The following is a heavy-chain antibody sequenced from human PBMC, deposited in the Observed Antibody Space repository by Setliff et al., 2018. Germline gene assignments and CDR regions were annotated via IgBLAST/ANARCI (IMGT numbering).Heavy chain of an antibody. CDR2: IYYSGST. J-gene: IGHJ4*02. D-gene: IGHD3-3*01. CDR1: GGSISSSSYY. Sequence: SETLSLTCTVSGGSISSSSYYWGWIRQPPGMGLEWIGSIYYSGSTYYNPSLKSRVTISVDTSKNQFSLKLSSVTAADTAVYYCARERMYYNFWSGYSDYWGQGTLVTVSS. V-gene: IGHV4-39*07. CDR3: ARERMYYNFWSGYSDY.